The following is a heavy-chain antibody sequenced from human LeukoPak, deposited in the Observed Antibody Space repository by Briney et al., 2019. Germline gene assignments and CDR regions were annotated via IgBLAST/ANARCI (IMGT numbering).Heavy chain of an antibody. CDR3: ARVAEDDFWSMFGY. J-gene: IGHJ4*02. CDR2: IYHSGST. Sequence: SETLSLTCTVSGDSISSGDYYWGWIRQPPGKGLEWIGSIYHSGSTYYNPSLKSRVTISVDTSKNQFSLKLSSVTAADTAVYYCARVAEDDFWSMFGYWGQGTLVTVSS. V-gene: IGHV4-38-2*02. D-gene: IGHD3-3*01. CDR1: GDSISSGDYY.